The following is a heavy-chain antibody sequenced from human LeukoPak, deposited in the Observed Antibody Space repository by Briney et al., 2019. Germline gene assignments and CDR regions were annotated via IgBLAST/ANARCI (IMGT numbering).Heavy chain of an antibody. Sequence: SETLSLTCTVSGGSISSYYWSWIRQPPGKGLEWIGYIYYSGSTNYNPSLKSRVTISVDTSKNQFSLKLSSVTAADTAVYYCARVHRYSSGWDYYYYMDVWGKGTTVTISS. J-gene: IGHJ6*03. CDR1: GGSISSYY. V-gene: IGHV4-59*01. CDR2: IYYSGST. D-gene: IGHD6-19*01. CDR3: ARVHRYSSGWDYYYYMDV.